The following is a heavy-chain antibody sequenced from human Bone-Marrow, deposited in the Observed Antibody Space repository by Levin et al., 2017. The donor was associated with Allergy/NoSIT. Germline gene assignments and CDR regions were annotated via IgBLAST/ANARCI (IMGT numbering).Heavy chain of an antibody. CDR3: ARVRQAGYYESTGAYRVTLWYFDL. D-gene: IGHD3-22*01. CDR2: INWNGDSI. V-gene: IGHV3-20*04. CDR1: GFIFDQHG. J-gene: IGHJ2*01. Sequence: TGGSLRLSCAASGFIFDQHGMSWVRQAPGKGLEWVSGINWNGDSIDYADSVKGRFTISRDNGRNSLYLQMNGLRAAETSLYYCARVRQAGYYESTGAYRVTLWYFDLWGRGTLVSVSS.